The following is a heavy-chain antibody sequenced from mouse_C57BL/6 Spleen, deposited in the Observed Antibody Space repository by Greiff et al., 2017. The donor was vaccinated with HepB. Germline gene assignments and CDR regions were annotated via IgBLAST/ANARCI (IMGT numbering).Heavy chain of an antibody. J-gene: IGHJ1*03. CDR3: ASTVVATFDV. CDR1: GYTFTSYW. D-gene: IGHD1-1*01. Sequence: QVQLQQPGAELVMPGASVKLSCKASGYTFTSYWMHWVKQRPGQGLEWIGEIDPSDSYTNYNQKFKGKSTLTVDKSSSTAYMQLSSLTSEDSAVYYCASTVVATFDVWGTGTTVTVAS. V-gene: IGHV1-69*01. CDR2: IDPSDSYT.